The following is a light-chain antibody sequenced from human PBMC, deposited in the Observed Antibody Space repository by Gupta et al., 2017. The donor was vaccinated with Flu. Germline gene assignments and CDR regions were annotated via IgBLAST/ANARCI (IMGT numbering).Light chain of an antibody. CDR2: RNN. CDR1: SSNQGSST. J-gene: IGLJ1*01. Sequence: RVTSYCSGSSSNQGSSTGNGYQQLPGTAPKLPMYRNNQRPTGAPDGFSGSKSGTSASLAISGLQSEDEADDSCAAWDDSLKGEDVGTGTKVTVL. V-gene: IGLV1-44*01. CDR3: AAWDDSLKGED.